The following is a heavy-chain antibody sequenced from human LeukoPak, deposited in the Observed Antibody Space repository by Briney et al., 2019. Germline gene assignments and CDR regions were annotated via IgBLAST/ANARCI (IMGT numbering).Heavy chain of an antibody. D-gene: IGHD6-19*01. CDR3: ARDTYSSGLYYFDY. J-gene: IGHJ4*02. Sequence: GRSLRLSCAASGFTFSSYAMHWVRQAPGKGLEWVAVISYDGSNKYYADSVKGRFTISRDNSKNTLYLQMNSLRAEDTAVYYCARDTYSSGLYYFDYWGQGTLVTVSS. V-gene: IGHV3-30-3*01. CDR2: ISYDGSNK. CDR1: GFTFSSYA.